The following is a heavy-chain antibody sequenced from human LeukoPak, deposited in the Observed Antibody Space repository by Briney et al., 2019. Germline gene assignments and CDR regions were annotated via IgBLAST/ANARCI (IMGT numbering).Heavy chain of an antibody. D-gene: IGHD1-7*01. CDR2: IYPSGST. J-gene: IGHJ6*03. Sequence: SETLSLTCTVSGGSISSYYWTWIRQPAGKGLEWIGRIYPSGSTNYNPSLKSRVTMSVDTSKTQFSLKLSSVTAADTAVYYCARDTYNWNYTAPYYYYMDVWGRGTTVTVSS. CDR3: ARDTYNWNYTAPYYYYMDV. V-gene: IGHV4-4*07. CDR1: GGSISSYY.